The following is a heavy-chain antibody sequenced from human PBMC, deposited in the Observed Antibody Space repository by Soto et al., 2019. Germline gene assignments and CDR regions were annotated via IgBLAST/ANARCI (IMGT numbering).Heavy chain of an antibody. J-gene: IGHJ4*02. D-gene: IGHD1-26*01. Sequence: QVQLVQSGAEVKKPGSSVKVSCKASGGTFSSYSINWVRQAPGQGLEWMGEIIPIFGTANYAQKFQGRVMITADESTSTAYMELSSLRSEDKAVYYCARDGGRHSGGIDYWGEGTLVSVSS. CDR2: IIPIFGTA. CDR1: GGTFSSYS. CDR3: ARDGGRHSGGIDY. V-gene: IGHV1-69*01.